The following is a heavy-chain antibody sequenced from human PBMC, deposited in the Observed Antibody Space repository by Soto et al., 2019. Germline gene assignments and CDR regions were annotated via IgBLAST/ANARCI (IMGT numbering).Heavy chain of an antibody. CDR2: IWYDGNVK. J-gene: IGHJ6*02. Sequence: GGSLRLSCAASGFTFSSYAMHWVRQAPGKGQEWVSVIWYDGNVKSYEDSVKSRFAVSRDNSKSTLYLQMNSLRVDDTAAYYFAMEIKPCAVDVWGQGTTVTVSS. CDR1: GFTFSSYA. CDR3: AMEIKPCAVDV. V-gene: IGHV3-33*01. D-gene: IGHD1-1*01.